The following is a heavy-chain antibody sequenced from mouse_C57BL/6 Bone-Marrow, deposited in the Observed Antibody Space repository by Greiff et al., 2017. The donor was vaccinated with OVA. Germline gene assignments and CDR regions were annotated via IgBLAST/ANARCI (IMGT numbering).Heavy chain of an antibody. J-gene: IGHJ2*01. CDR1: GFNIKDDY. Sequence: VQLQQSGAELVRPGASVKLSCTASGFNIKDDYMHWVKQRPEQGLEWIGWIDPENGDTEYASKFQGKATITADTSSNTAYLQLSSLTSEDTAVYYCTAPIYCYGSSLDYWGQGTTLTVSS. CDR3: TAPIYCYGSSLDY. D-gene: IGHD1-1*01. V-gene: IGHV14-4*01. CDR2: IDPENGDT.